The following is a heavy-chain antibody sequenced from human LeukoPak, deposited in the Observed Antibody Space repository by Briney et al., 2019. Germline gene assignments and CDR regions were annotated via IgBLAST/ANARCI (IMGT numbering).Heavy chain of an antibody. CDR2: ISGSGGSI. D-gene: IGHD3-22*01. CDR3: VKGGFTYYDD. V-gene: IGHV3-23*01. J-gene: IGHJ4*02. Sequence: GGSLRLSCAASGFTFSSYEMNWVRQAPGKGLEWVSAISGSGGSIYYADSVKGRFTISRDNSKNTLYLQMNSLRAEDTAIYYCVKGGFTYYDDWGQGTLVTVSS. CDR1: GFTFSSYE.